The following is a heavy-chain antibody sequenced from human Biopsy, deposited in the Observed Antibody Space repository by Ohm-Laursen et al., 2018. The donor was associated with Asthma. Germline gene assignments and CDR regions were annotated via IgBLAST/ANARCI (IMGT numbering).Heavy chain of an antibody. J-gene: IGHJ4*02. CDR1: GFMFRSFG. Sequence: SLRLFCAAPGFMFRSFGMHWVRQAPGKGLEWVAVISYDGNHKFYEASVKGRFTISRDNSKNTLYLQMNSLRTEDTAVYYCAKRRGYSGHDNDYWGQGTLVIVSS. CDR3: AKRRGYSGHDNDY. D-gene: IGHD5-12*01. V-gene: IGHV3-30*18. CDR2: ISYDGNHK.